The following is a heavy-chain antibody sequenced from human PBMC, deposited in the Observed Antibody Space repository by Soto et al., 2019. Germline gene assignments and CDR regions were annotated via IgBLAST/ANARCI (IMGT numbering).Heavy chain of an antibody. Sequence: ASVKVSCKASGYTFTSYDINWVRQATGQGLEWMGWMNPNSGNTGYAQKFQGRVTMTRNTSISTAYMELSSLRSEDTAVYYCATYSGYDYHYYYMDVWGKGTTVTVSS. D-gene: IGHD5-12*01. J-gene: IGHJ6*03. CDR1: GYTFTSYD. V-gene: IGHV1-8*01. CDR3: ATYSGYDYHYYYMDV. CDR2: MNPNSGNT.